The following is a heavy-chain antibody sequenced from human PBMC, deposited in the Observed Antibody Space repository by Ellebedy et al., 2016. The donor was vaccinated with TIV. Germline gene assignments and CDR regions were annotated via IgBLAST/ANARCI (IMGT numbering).Heavy chain of an antibody. D-gene: IGHD2-15*01. J-gene: IGHJ5*02. Sequence: ASVKVSCKASGGTFSSYAISWVRQAPGQGLEWMGRIIPILGIANYAQKFQGRVTITADKSTSTAYMELSSLRSEDTAVYYCAPDIVVVVAADSPWGQGTLVTVSS. V-gene: IGHV1-69*04. CDR1: GGTFSSYA. CDR3: APDIVVVVAADSP. CDR2: IIPILGIA.